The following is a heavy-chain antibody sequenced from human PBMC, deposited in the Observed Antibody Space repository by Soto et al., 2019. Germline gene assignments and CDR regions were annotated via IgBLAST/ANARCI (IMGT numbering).Heavy chain of an antibody. CDR1: GGSISSGGYS. CDR3: ARTSYDILTGRLDAFDI. D-gene: IGHD3-9*01. Sequence: SETLSLTCAVSGGSISSGGYSWSWIRQPPGKGLEWIGSSYHSGTTYYNPSLKSRVTISVDRSKNQFSLKVSSVAAADTAVFYCARTSYDILTGRLDAFDIWGQGTMVTVSS. V-gene: IGHV4-30-2*01. CDR2: SYHSGTT. J-gene: IGHJ3*02.